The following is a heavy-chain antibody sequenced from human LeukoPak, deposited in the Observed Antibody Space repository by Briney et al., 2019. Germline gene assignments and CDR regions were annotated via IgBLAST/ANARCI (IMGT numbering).Heavy chain of an antibody. V-gene: IGHV3-20*04. CDR2: INWNDAGT. CDR1: GFTFDDYG. J-gene: IGHJ4*02. Sequence: PGGSLRLSCAASGFTFDDYGMSWVRQAPGKGPEWVSGINWNDAGTGYADSVMGRLTISRDNAKNSLYLQMNSLRAEDTALYYCARDCSYGAFDNWGQGALVTVSS. D-gene: IGHD5-18*01. CDR3: ARDCSYGAFDN.